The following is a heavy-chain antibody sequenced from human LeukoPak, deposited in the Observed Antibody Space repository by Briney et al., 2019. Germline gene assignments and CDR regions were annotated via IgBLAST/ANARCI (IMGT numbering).Heavy chain of an antibody. Sequence: GASVKVSCKASGYTFTSYYIHWVRQAPGQGLEWMGILNPTSGSTSYAQKFQGRVTMTRNTSISTAYMELSSLRSEDTAVYYCARRPSKYYDILTGYYRSEFDYWGQGTLVTVSS. V-gene: IGHV1-46*01. CDR1: GYTFTSYY. J-gene: IGHJ4*02. D-gene: IGHD3-9*01. CDR2: LNPTSGST. CDR3: ARRPSKYYDILTGYYRSEFDY.